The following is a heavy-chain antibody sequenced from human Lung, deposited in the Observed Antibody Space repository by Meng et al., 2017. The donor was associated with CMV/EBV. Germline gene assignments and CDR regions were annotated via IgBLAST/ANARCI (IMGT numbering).Heavy chain of an antibody. CDR2: INHSGST. D-gene: IGHD3-9*01. CDR1: FSGYY. J-gene: IGHJ4*02. Sequence: FSGYYWSWIRQPQGKGLEWIGEINHSGSTNYNPSLKSRVTISVDTSKNQFSLKLSSVTAADTAVYYCARMYPYYNILTGYITGGFDYWGQGTLVTVSS. CDR3: ARMYPYYNILTGYITGGFDY. V-gene: IGHV4-34*01.